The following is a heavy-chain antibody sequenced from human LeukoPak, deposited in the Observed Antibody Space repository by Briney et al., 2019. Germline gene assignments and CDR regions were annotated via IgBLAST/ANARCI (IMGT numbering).Heavy chain of an antibody. D-gene: IGHD1-26*01. V-gene: IGHV3-53*01. CDR3: VWGASYEPVNLDY. CDR2: IYSGGST. J-gene: IGHJ4*02. CDR1: GFTVSSTY. Sequence: GGSLRLSCAASGFTVSSTYMSWVRQAPGKGLEWVSVIYSGGSTYYADSVKGRFTISRDNSKNTLYLQMNSLRAEDTAVYYCVWGASYEPVNLDYWGQGTLVTVSS.